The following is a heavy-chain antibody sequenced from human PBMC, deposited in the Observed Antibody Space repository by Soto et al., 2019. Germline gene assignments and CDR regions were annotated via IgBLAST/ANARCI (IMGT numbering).Heavy chain of an antibody. CDR1: GYTLTELS. Sequence: ASVKVSCKASGYTLTELSMHWVRQAPGKGLEWMGGFDPEDGETIYAQKFQGRVTMTEDTSTDTAYMELSSLRSEDTAVYYCARDDSDYDILTSYYPDYYYYGMDVWGQGTTVTVSS. D-gene: IGHD3-9*01. V-gene: IGHV1-24*01. CDR3: ARDDSDYDILTSYYPDYYYYGMDV. CDR2: FDPEDGET. J-gene: IGHJ6*02.